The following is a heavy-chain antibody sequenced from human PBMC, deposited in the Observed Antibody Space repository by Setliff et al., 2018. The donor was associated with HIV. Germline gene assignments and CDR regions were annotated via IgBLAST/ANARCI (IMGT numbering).Heavy chain of an antibody. CDR1: GYSFPNDW. Sequence: GESLKISCKDSGYSFPNDWIGWVRRKPGKGLEWVAIIFPRDSETRYSPSFEGQVTISVDRSLNTVYLQWSRLRASDSAIYYCTRHPLRPGIAGYFYFVDVWGTGTTVTVSS. CDR3: TRHPLRPGIAGYFYFVDV. D-gene: IGHD3-9*01. CDR2: IFPRDSET. J-gene: IGHJ6*03. V-gene: IGHV5-51*01.